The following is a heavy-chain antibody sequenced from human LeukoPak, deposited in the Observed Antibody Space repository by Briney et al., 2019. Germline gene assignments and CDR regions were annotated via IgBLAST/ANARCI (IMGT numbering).Heavy chain of an antibody. CDR1: RFTFSSYA. V-gene: IGHV3-23*01. CDR2: ISGSGGCT. Sequence: GGSLRLSCAASRFTFSSYAMSWVRQAPGKGLEWVSAISGSGGCTYYAASVKGRFTISRDNSKNTLYLQMDSLRAEDTAVYYCAKESELLCGGWFDAWGQGTLVTVSS. D-gene: IGHD2-2*01. CDR3: AKESELLCGGWFDA. J-gene: IGHJ5*02.